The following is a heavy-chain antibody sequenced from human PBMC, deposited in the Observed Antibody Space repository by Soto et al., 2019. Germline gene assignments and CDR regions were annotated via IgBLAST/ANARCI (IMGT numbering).Heavy chain of an antibody. CDR3: ASVNYYGSGKGSYYFDY. Sequence: QVQLQESGPGLVKPSQTLSLTCTVSGGSISSGGYYWSWIRQHPGKGLEWIGYIYYSGSTYYNPSLKSRVTISVDTPKNQFSLKLSSVTAADTAVYYCASVNYYGSGKGSYYFDYWGQGTLVTVSS. J-gene: IGHJ4*02. CDR1: GGSISSGGYY. CDR2: IYYSGST. D-gene: IGHD3-10*01. V-gene: IGHV4-31*03.